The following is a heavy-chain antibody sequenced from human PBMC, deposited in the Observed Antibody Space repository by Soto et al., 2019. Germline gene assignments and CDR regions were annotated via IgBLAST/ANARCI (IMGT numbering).Heavy chain of an antibody. D-gene: IGHD2-21*02. V-gene: IGHV1-46*02. Sequence: QVQLVQSGAEVKKPGASVKVSCKPSGYTLNTYYLHWVRQAPGQGLEWMGIIHPSGGGSTYAQKFLVRVTMTRDTSTSTVFMELSRLKSADTAVYYCARGGHIAVVTASFDYWGQGTLVTVSS. CDR2: IHPSGGGS. CDR3: ARGGHIAVVTASFDY. CDR1: GYTLNTYY. J-gene: IGHJ4*02.